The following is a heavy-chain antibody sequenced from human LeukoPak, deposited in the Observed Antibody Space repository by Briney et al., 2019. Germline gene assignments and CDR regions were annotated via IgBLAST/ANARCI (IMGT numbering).Heavy chain of an antibody. Sequence: GASVKVSCKASGYTFTSYGISWVRQAPGQGLEWMGWISAYNGNTNYAQKLQGRVTMTTDTSTSTAYMELRSLRSDDTAVYYCAREIRTITMIVVGGYYYMDVWGKGTTVTVSS. J-gene: IGHJ6*03. V-gene: IGHV1-18*01. CDR2: ISAYNGNT. CDR1: GYTFTSYG. CDR3: AREIRTITMIVVGGYYYMDV. D-gene: IGHD3-22*01.